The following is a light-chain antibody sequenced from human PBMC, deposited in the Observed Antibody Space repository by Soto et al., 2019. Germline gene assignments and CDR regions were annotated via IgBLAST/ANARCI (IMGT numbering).Light chain of an antibody. J-gene: IGKJ1*01. CDR1: KSVDSN. CDR3: QQYKSWPPWT. Sequence: EIVVTQSPATLSVSPGERATLSCRTSKSVDSNLAWYQHKSGQAPRLLIYGAFTRATGVPARFSGSGSGTEFTLTISSLQSEDFAVYFCQQYKSWPPWTFGQGTKVDIK. CDR2: GAF. V-gene: IGKV3-15*01.